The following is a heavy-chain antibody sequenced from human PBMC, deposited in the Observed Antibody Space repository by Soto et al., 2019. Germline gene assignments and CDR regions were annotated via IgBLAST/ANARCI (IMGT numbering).Heavy chain of an antibody. J-gene: IGHJ4*02. CDR2: ISGSGGST. V-gene: IGHV3-23*01. CDR3: AKYDGGWYSRGYGYYFDY. D-gene: IGHD2-15*01. Sequence: EVQLLESGGGLVQPGGSLRLSCAASGFTFSSYAMSWVRQAPGKGLEWVSAISGSGGSTYYADSVKGRFTISRDNSKNTLYLQMNSLRAEDTAVYYCAKYDGGWYSRGYGYYFDYWGQGTLVTVSS. CDR1: GFTFSSYA.